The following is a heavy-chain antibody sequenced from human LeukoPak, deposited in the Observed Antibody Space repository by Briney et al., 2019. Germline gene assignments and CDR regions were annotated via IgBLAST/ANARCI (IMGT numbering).Heavy chain of an antibody. V-gene: IGHV3-15*01. CDR2: IKSKTDGGTT. CDR1: GFTFSNAW. D-gene: IGHD6-19*01. Sequence: GGSLRLSCAASGFTFSNAWMSWVRQAPGKGPEWVGRIKSKTDGGTTDYAAPVKGRFTISRDDSKNTLYLQMNSLKTEDTAVYYCTTESSGWSIFDYWGQGTLVTVSS. J-gene: IGHJ4*02. CDR3: TTESSGWSIFDY.